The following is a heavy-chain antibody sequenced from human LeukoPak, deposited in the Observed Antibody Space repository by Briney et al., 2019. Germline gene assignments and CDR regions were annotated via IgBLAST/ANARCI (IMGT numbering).Heavy chain of an antibody. J-gene: IGHJ4*02. D-gene: IGHD3-10*01. Sequence: ASVKVSCKASGYTFTGYHMHWVRQAPGQGLEWMGRINPNSGDTNNAQKFQGWVTMTRDTSISTAYMELSRLRSDDTAVYYCARGMVRGVPEGDFDYWGQGTLVTVSS. CDR2: INPNSGDT. V-gene: IGHV1-2*04. CDR3: ARGMVRGVPEGDFDY. CDR1: GYTFTGYH.